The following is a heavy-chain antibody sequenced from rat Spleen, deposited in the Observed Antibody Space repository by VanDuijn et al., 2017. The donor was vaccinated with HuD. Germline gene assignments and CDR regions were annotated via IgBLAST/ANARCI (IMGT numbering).Heavy chain of an antibody. Sequence: QVQLKESGPGLVQPSQTLSLTCTVSGFSLTSYHVHWVRQPPGKGLEWMGVMWSDGETSYNSALKSRLSISRDTSKSQVFLKMSSLQTEDTATYYCAYDGTYYYVMDAWGQGASVTVSS. D-gene: IGHD1-12*02. J-gene: IGHJ4*01. CDR1: GFSLTSYH. CDR3: AYDGTYYYVMDA. CDR2: MWSDGET. V-gene: IGHV2-32*01.